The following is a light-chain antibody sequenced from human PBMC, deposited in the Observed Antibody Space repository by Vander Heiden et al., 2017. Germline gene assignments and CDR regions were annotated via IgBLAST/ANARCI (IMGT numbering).Light chain of an antibody. CDR3: CSYAGTSSYV. Sequence: QSALTQPASVSGSPGQSITFSCTGTSSDVGTYKLVSWFHHHPGKAPKLIIYEVNKRPSGVSYRFSASKSGNTASLTISGLQTEDEADYYCCSYAGTSSYVFGSGTKVTVL. CDR1: SSDVGTYKL. CDR2: EVN. V-gene: IGLV2-23*02. J-gene: IGLJ1*01.